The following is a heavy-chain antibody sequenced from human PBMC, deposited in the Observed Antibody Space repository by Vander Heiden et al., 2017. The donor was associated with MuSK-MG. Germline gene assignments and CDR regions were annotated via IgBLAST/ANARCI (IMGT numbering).Heavy chain of an antibody. CDR1: GCTFNRFY. CDR3: ARWNYAFDI. CDR2: INQGGRVK. Sequence: EVQMVESGGGLVQAGGCLGLTCEVLGCTFNRFYMGWVRQAPRKGLEWVANINQGGRVKYYMDSGKGRFTISRDDAKNSLFLQMSGLRGEDTAVNYCARWNYAFDIWVQVTLVTVS. J-gene: IGHJ3*02. D-gene: IGHD1-7*01. V-gene: IGHV3-7*01.